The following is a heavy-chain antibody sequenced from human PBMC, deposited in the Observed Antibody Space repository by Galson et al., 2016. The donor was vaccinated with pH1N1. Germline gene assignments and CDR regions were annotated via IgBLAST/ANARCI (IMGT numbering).Heavy chain of an antibody. Sequence: QSGAEVKKPGKSLKISCKGSGYSFTNYWIGWVRQMPGKGLEWMGIIYPSDSDTRYSPSFQGQVTNSADKSISTAYLQWSSLKASDTAIYYCARGSGSPDSYYYYGMDVWGQGTTVTVSS. D-gene: IGHD3-10*01. J-gene: IGHJ6*02. V-gene: IGHV5-51*01. CDR1: GYSFTNYW. CDR2: IYPSDSDT. CDR3: ARGSGSPDSYYYYGMDV.